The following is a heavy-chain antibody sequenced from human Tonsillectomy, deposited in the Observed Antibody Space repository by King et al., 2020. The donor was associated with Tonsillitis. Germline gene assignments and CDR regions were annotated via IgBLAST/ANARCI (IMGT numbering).Heavy chain of an antibody. D-gene: IGHD1-1*01. CDR2: FYHSGST. CDR3: ARIAITTRLYYSDY. Sequence: VQLQESGPGLVKPSETLSLACSVSGYSISSDYYWGWIRQPPGKGLEWIGSFYHSGSTYYNPSLKSRVTISVDTSKIQFSLRLSSVTAADTAVYYCARIAITTRLYYSDYWGQGTLVTVSS. CDR1: GYSISSDYY. V-gene: IGHV4-38-2*02. J-gene: IGHJ4*02.